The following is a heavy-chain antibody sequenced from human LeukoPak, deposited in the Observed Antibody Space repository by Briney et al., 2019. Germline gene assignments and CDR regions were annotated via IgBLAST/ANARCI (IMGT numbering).Heavy chain of an antibody. CDR3: ARATYHSSGWYGAFDY. V-gene: IGHV4-59*01. D-gene: IGHD6-19*01. Sequence: SETLSLTCTVSGGSISSYYWSWIRQPPGKGMEWIGYIYYSGSTNYNPSLKSRVTISVDTSKNQFSLKLSSVTAADTAVYYCARATYHSSGWYGAFDYWGQGTLVTVPS. CDR2: IYYSGST. CDR1: GGSISSYY. J-gene: IGHJ4*02.